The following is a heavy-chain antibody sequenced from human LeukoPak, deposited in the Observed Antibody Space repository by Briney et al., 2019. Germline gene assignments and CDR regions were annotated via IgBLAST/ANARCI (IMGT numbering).Heavy chain of an antibody. J-gene: IGHJ4*02. CDR2: ISYDGSNK. Sequence: PGGSLRLSCAASGFTFSSYGMHWVRQASGKGLEWVAVISYDGSNKYYADSVKGRFTISRDNSKNTLYLQMNSLRAEDTAVYYCAKDVSPLRYFDWLPSDWGQGTLVTVSS. V-gene: IGHV3-30*18. D-gene: IGHD3-9*01. CDR3: AKDVSPLRYFDWLPSD. CDR1: GFTFSSYG.